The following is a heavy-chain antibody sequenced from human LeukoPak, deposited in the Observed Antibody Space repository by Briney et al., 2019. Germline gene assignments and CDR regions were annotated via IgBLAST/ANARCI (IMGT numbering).Heavy chain of an antibody. V-gene: IGHV3-74*01. CDR1: GFTFRNYW. Sequence: GGSLRLSCEASGFTFRNYWMHWVRQAPEKGLVWVSRINSDGTSTSYADSVKGRFSILRDNAKNTLYLQMNSLRAEDTAVYYCSPEAFDFWGRGTLVTVSS. CDR2: INSDGTST. CDR3: SPEAFDF. J-gene: IGHJ4*02.